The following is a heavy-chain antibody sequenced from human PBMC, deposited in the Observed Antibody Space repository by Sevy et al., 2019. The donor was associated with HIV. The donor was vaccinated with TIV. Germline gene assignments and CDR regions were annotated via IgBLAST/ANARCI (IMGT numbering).Heavy chain of an antibody. CDR3: ARHGSYHEGGAFDI. CDR1: GGSISSYY. J-gene: IGHJ3*02. V-gene: IGHV4-4*07. D-gene: IGHD3-16*02. CDR2: IYTSGST. Sequence: SESLSLTCTVSGGSISSYYWSWIRQPAGKGLEWIGRIYTSGSTNYNPSLKSRVTMSVDTSKNQFSLKLSSVTAADTAVYYCARHGSYHEGGAFDIWGQGTMVTVSS.